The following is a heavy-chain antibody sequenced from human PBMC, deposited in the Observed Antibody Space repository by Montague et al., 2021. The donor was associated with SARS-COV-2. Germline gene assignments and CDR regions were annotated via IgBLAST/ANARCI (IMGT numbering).Heavy chain of an antibody. CDR3: ARGLDYYDFWSGYYPAYWYFDL. J-gene: IGHJ2*01. V-gene: IGHV4-4*07. CDR1: GGSISSYY. CDR2: IYTSGNT. Sequence: SETLSLTCTVSGGSISSYYWSWIRQPAGKGLEWIGRIYTSGNTNYNPSLKSRVTMSVDTSKNQFSLKLSSVTAADTAVYYCARGLDYYDFWSGYYPAYWYFDLWGRGTLVTVSS. D-gene: IGHD3-3*01.